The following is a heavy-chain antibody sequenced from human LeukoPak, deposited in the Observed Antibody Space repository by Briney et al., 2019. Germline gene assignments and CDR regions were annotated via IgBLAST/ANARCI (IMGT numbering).Heavy chain of an antibody. V-gene: IGHV3-30*18. J-gene: IGHJ4*02. CDR2: ISYGGSNK. Sequence: GRSLRLSCAASGFTFSSYGMHWVRQAPGKGLEWVAVISYGGSNKYYADSVKGRFTISRDNSKNTLYLQMNSLRAEDTAVYYCAKDGVDSSSWYYFDYWGQGTLVTVSS. CDR1: GFTFSSYG. D-gene: IGHD6-13*01. CDR3: AKDGVDSSSWYYFDY.